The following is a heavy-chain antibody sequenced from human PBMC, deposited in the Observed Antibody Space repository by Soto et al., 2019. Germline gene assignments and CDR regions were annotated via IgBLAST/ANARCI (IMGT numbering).Heavy chain of an antibody. J-gene: IGHJ6*02. D-gene: IGHD5-18*01. Sequence: ASVKVSCKASGYTFTGYYMHWVRQAPGQGLEWMGWINPNSGGTNYAQKFQGWVTMTRDTSISTAYMELSRLRSDDTAVYYCARADTAMVNYYYYGMDVWGQGTTVTVSS. V-gene: IGHV1-2*04. CDR2: INPNSGGT. CDR3: ARADTAMVNYYYYGMDV. CDR1: GYTFTGYY.